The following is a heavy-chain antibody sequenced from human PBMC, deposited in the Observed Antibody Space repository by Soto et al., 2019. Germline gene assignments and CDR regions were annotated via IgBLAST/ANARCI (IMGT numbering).Heavy chain of an antibody. Sequence: ASVKVSCKTSGFGLINYGFTWVRQAPGQGLEWMGWISAYNGNTIYAQNLQGRLTMTRDTSTSTAYMELRSLRSDDTAVYYCARLGVTTSVYYYTMDVWGQGTTVTVSS. V-gene: IGHV1-18*04. D-gene: IGHD4-4*01. CDR2: ISAYNGNT. CDR1: GFGLINYG. CDR3: ARLGVTTSVYYYTMDV. J-gene: IGHJ6*02.